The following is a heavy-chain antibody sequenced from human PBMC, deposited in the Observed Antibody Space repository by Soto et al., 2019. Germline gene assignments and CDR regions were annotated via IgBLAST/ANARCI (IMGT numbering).Heavy chain of an antibody. D-gene: IGHD3-16*01. Sequence: KPSETLSLTCTVSGGSISSGGYYWSWIRQHPGKGLEWIGYIYYSGSTYYNPSLKSRVTISVDTSKNQFSLKLSSVTAADTAVYYCAGAKGDRRPPGLPGYGMDVWGQGTTVTVSS. CDR1: GGSISSGGYY. J-gene: IGHJ6*02. CDR2: IYYSGST. CDR3: AGAKGDRRPPGLPGYGMDV. V-gene: IGHV4-31*03.